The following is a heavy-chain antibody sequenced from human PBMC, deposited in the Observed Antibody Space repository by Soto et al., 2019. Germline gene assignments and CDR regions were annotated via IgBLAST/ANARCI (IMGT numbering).Heavy chain of an antibody. Sequence: GGSLRLSCAASGFTFSSYGMHWVRQAPGKGLEWVSFISCSGSNIYYADSVKGRFTISRDNAKNSLYLQMNSLRAEDTAVYYCARATQWGYYYYMDVWGKGTTVTVSS. CDR1: GFTFSSYG. CDR3: ARATQWGYYYYMDV. J-gene: IGHJ6*03. D-gene: IGHD5-12*01. CDR2: ISCSGSNI. V-gene: IGHV3-48*01.